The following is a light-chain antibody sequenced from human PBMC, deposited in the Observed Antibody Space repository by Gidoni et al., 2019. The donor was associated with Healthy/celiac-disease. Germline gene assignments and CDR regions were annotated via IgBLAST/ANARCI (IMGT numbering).Light chain of an antibody. CDR1: SSNIGSNT. J-gene: IGLJ3*02. V-gene: IGLV1-44*01. Sequence: QSVLPPPPSASGTPGQRVTISCSGSSSNIGSNTVNWYQQLPGTAPKLLIYRNNQRPSGVPDRFSGSKAGTSASLAISGLQSEDEADYYCAAWDDSLNGPVFGGGTKLTVL. CDR2: RNN. CDR3: AAWDDSLNGPV.